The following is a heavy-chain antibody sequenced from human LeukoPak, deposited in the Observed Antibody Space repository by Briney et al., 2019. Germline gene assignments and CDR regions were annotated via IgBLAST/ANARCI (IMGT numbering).Heavy chain of an antibody. CDR2: FDPEDGET. J-gene: IGHJ4*02. V-gene: IGHV1-24*01. CDR3: ATTGYSSGWYLG. D-gene: IGHD6-19*01. CDR1: GYTLTELS. Sequence: GASVKVSCKVSGYTLTELSMHWVRQAPGKGLEWMGGFDPEDGETVYAQKFQGRVTMTEDTSTDTAYMELSSLRSEDTAVYCCATTGYSSGWYLGWGQGTLVTVSS.